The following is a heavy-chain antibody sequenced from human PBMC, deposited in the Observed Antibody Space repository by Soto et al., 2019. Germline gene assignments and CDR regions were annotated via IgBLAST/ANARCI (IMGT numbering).Heavy chain of an antibody. V-gene: IGHV4-59*01. J-gene: IGHJ5*02. D-gene: IGHD3-10*01. Sequence: ASETLSLTCTVSGGSISRYYWSWIRQPPGKGLEWIGYIYYSGSTNYNPSLKSRVTISVDTSKNQFSLKLSSVTAADTAVYYCARSTMVALDPWGQGTLVTVSS. CDR1: GGSISRYY. CDR3: ARSTMVALDP. CDR2: IYYSGST.